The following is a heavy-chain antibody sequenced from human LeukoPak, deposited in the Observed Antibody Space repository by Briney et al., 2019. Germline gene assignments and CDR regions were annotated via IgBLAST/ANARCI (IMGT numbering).Heavy chain of an antibody. CDR1: GYTFTSYG. J-gene: IGHJ4*02. V-gene: IGHV1-3*01. CDR2: INAGNGNT. Sequence: GASVKVPCKASGYTFTSYGISWVRQAPGQRLEWMGWINAGNGNTKYSQKFQGRVTITRDTSASTAYMELSSLRSEDTAVYYCASENYYGSGSFDYWGQGTLVTVSS. D-gene: IGHD3-10*01. CDR3: ASENYYGSGSFDY.